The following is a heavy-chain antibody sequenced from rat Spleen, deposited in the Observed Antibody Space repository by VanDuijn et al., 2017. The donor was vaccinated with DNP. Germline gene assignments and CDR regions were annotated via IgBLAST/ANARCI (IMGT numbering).Heavy chain of an antibody. CDR3: ARDLIIRDTTSAMDA. J-gene: IGHJ4*01. CDR2: ISSGGST. CDR1: GFSLTSYG. V-gene: IGHV2S12*01. D-gene: IGHD4-3*01. Sequence: QVQLKESGPGLVQPSQTLSLTCAVSGFSLTSYGVSWVRQPPGKGLEWIAGISSGGSTFYNSVFKSRLSISRDTSKSQVFLKMNSLQTEDTATYYCARDLIIRDTTSAMDAWGQGTSVTVSS.